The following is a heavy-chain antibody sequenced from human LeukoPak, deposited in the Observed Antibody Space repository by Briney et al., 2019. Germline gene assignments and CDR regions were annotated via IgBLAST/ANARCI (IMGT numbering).Heavy chain of an antibody. CDR3: ARLGIIAAAGSNDH. CDR1: EFTFSDYY. J-gene: IGHJ4*02. CDR2: ISYSGDTI. V-gene: IGHV3-11*01. D-gene: IGHD6-13*01. Sequence: GGSLRLSCAASEFTFSDYYMSWMRQAPGKGLEWVSYISYSGDTIYYADSVKGRFTVSRDNAKNSLYLQMNSLRAEDTAVYYCARLGIIAAAGSNDHWGQGTLVTVSS.